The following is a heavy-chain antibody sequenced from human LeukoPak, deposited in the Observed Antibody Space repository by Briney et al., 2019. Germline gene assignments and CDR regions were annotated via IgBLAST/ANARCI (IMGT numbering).Heavy chain of an antibody. CDR2: IYYSGST. CDR3: ARTKKVATEIDY. V-gene: IGHV4-39*01. CDR1: GGSISSSSYY. D-gene: IGHD5-12*01. Sequence: SETLSLTCTVSGGSISSSSYYWGWIRQPPGKGLEWIGSIYYSGSTYYNPSLKSRVTISVDTSKNQFSLKLSSVTAADTAVYYCARTKKVATEIDYWGQGTLVTVSS. J-gene: IGHJ4*02.